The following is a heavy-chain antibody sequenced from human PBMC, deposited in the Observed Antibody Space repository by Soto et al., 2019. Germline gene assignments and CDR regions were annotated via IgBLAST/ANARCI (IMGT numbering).Heavy chain of an antibody. D-gene: IGHD3-10*01. J-gene: IGHJ5*01. Sequence: SETLYLTCTVSGGSISSSSYHWSWIRQPPGKGLEWIGSVFYLGRTYNNPSLRSRVTMSVDTSKNQFSLNLGSLTVLDTAAYYCARQGGSGTYYNGLDYFDSWGHVALV. CDR3: ARQGGSGTYYNGLDYFDS. CDR2: VFYLGRT. V-gene: IGHV4-39*01. CDR1: GGSISSSSYH.